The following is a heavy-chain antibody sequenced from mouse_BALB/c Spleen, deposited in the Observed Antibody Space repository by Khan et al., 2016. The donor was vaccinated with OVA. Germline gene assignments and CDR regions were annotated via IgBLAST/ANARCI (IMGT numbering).Heavy chain of an antibody. CDR1: GYIFTTYW. Sequence: QVQLKQSGAELVRPGTSVKLSCKTSGYIFTTYWIHWVKQRSGQGLEWIARIYPGTDNAYYNEKLKDRATLTADKSSSTAYMQLRSLKSEDSAVYCCAREEALYYFDYWGQGTTLTVSS. CDR3: AREEALYYFDY. D-gene: IGHD3-2*02. V-gene: IGHV1-76*01. CDR2: IYPGTDNA. J-gene: IGHJ2*01.